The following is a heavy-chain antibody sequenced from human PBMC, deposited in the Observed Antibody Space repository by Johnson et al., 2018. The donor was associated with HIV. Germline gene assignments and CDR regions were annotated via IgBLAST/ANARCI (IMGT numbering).Heavy chain of an antibody. CDR1: GFTFSSYS. CDR3: AREATYYDYVWGSYAFDI. V-gene: IGHV3-48*04. D-gene: IGHD3-16*01. J-gene: IGHJ3*02. CDR2: ISSSSSPI. Sequence: VHLVESGGGLVQPGGSLRLSCAASGFTFSSYSMNWVRQAPGRGLEWVSYISSSSSPIYYADSVKGRFTISRDTSKNTLYLQMNSLRAEDTAVYYCAREATYYDYVWGSYAFDIWGQGTMVTVSS.